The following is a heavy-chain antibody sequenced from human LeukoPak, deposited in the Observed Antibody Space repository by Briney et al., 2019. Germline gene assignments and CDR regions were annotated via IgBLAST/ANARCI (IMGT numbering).Heavy chain of an antibody. Sequence: SETLSLTCTVSGGSISSSSYYWGWIRQPPGKGLEWIGSIYYSGSTYYNPSLKSRVTISVDTSKNQFSLKLSSVTAADTAVYYCARTFYEYYYDSSGYYLLYFDYWGQGTLVTVSS. CDR2: IYYSGST. V-gene: IGHV4-39*07. CDR1: GGSISSSSYY. J-gene: IGHJ4*02. D-gene: IGHD3-22*01. CDR3: ARTFYEYYYDSSGYYLLYFDY.